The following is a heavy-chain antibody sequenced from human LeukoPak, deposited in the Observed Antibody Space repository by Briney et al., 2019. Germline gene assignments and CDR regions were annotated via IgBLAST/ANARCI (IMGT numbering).Heavy chain of an antibody. CDR1: GFSFSSDW. CDR3: TREGQFHDSDGYRFDAFDL. V-gene: IGHV3-74*03. Sequence: LPGGSLRLSCAASGFSFSSDWMHWVRQAPGKGLVWVSRINFDGSNIAYGDFVKGRFTISRDNAKRTLYLQMNRLRAEDTAVYYCTREGQFHDSDGYRFDAFDLWGQGTMVTVSS. D-gene: IGHD3-22*01. CDR2: INFDGSNI. J-gene: IGHJ3*01.